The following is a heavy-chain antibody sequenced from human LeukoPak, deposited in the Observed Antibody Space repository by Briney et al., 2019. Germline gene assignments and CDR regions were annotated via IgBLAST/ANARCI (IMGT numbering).Heavy chain of an antibody. CDR3: ARVSTNDRRNAFDI. V-gene: IGHV3-64*01. D-gene: IGHD2-8*01. J-gene: IGHJ3*02. Sequence: GGSVRLSCAASGFTFSTYVMQWVRQAPGKGLEYVSAITGDGGHTYYANSVKGRFTISRDNSKKTLYLQMGSLRADDMAVYYCARVSTNDRRNAFDIWGQGTMVTVSS. CDR1: GFTFSTYV. CDR2: ITGDGGHT.